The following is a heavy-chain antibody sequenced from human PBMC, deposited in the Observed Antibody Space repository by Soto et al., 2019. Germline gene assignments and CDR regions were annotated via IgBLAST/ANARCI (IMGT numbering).Heavy chain of an antibody. CDR2: ISSSGLTT. D-gene: IGHD3-10*01. J-gene: IGHJ5*01. V-gene: IGHV3-48*03. CDR3: ARYGTRGDW. Sequence: CQASGFNFRMYEMHWVRKAPGEGLEWVSYISSSGLTTYYADFAEGRFTISRDNAKDSLYLHLNSLRVGDTAVYYCARYGTRGDWWGLGTQVTVSS. CDR1: GFNFRMYE.